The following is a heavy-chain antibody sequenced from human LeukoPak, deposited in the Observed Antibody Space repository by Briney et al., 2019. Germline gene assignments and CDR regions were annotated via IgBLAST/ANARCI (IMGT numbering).Heavy chain of an antibody. D-gene: IGHD6-13*01. CDR1: GFTFSSYE. CDR2: ISSRGTTI. CDR3: ARGSSWYDSTYYFDY. J-gene: IGHJ4*02. Sequence: GGSLRLSCAASGFTFSSYEMNWVRQAPGKGLEWVSYISSRGTTIYYADSVKGRFTISRDNAKNSLYLQMNSLRAEDTSVYYCARGSSWYDSTYYFDYWGQGTLVSVSS. V-gene: IGHV3-48*03.